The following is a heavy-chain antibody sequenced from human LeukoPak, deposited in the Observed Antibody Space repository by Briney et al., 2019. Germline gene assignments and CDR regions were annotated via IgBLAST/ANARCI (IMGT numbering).Heavy chain of an antibody. V-gene: IGHV3-64*01. CDR1: GFTFRNYA. Sequence: GGSLRLSCAASGFTFRNYAMHWVRQAPGKGLEYVSAISSNGGITYYANSVKGRFTISRDNSKNTLYLQMGSLRAEDMAVYYCARGESFAFFDYWGQGTLVTVSS. J-gene: IGHJ4*02. CDR2: ISSNGGIT. CDR3: ARGESFAFFDY. D-gene: IGHD3-10*01.